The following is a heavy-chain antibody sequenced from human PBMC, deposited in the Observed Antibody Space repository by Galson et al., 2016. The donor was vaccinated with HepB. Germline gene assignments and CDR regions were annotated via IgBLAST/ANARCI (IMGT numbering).Heavy chain of an antibody. V-gene: IGHV1-2*02. CDR3: ARPVNRVGTGY. D-gene: IGHD1-1*01. CDR2: INPNSGGT. J-gene: IGHJ4*02. CDR1: GYTFIGYY. Sequence: SVKVSCKASGYTFIGYYMHWVRQAPGQGLEWMGWINPNSGGTNYAQNFRGRVTLTRDTSISTAYMELDSLTSDDTAVYYCARPVNRVGTGYWGQGTLVTVSS.